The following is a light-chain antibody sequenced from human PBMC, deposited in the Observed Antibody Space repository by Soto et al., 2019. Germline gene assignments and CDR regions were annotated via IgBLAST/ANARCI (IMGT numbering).Light chain of an antibody. CDR2: AAS. V-gene: IGKV1-27*01. CDR1: QGISNY. Sequence: DIQMTQSPSSLSASVGDRVTITCRASQGISNYLAWYQQKPGKVPKLLIYAASTLQSGVPSRFSGSGSGPDFTLNISSMKPVDVATNYCQKYNSATQTFGQGIKMEIK. J-gene: IGKJ1*01. CDR3: QKYNSATQT.